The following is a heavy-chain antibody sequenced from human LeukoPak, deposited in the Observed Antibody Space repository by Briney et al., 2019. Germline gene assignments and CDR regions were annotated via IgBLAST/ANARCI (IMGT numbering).Heavy chain of an antibody. J-gene: IGHJ3*02. CDR3: ARHTYYYDSSGYYGHGDAFDI. Sequence: GESLKISCKGSGSSFTSYWISWVRQLPGKGLEWMGRIDPSDSYTNYSPSFQGHVTISADKSISTAYLQWSSLKASDTAMYYCARHTYYYDSSGYYGHGDAFDIWGQGTMVTVSS. V-gene: IGHV5-10-1*01. D-gene: IGHD3-22*01. CDR1: GSSFTSYW. CDR2: IDPSDSYT.